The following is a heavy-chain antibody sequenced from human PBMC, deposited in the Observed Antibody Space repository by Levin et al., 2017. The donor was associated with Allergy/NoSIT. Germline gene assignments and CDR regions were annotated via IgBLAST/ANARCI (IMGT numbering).Heavy chain of an antibody. CDR3: ATSRNAWYADY. V-gene: IGHV3-74*01. CDR2: INIDGSTT. Sequence: GESLKISCEASVFIFSSYFIHFFLHFPFKGLEWVSRINIDGSTTTYVDAVKGRFTISRDNAKSTVYLEMKSLRVEDTAVYYCATSRNAWYADYWGRGTLVVVSS. CDR1: VFIFSSYF. D-gene: IGHD6-19*01. J-gene: IGHJ4*01.